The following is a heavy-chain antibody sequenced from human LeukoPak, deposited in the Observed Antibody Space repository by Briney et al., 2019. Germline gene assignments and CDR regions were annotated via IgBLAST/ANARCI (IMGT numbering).Heavy chain of an antibody. Sequence: GGSLRLSCAASGFTVSSNYMSWVRQAPGKGLEWVSGISWNSGSIGYADSVKGRFTISRDNAKNSLYLQMNSLRAEDTALYYCASLKNSGWGNAFHFWGQGTMVTVSS. CDR3: ASLKNSGWGNAFHF. CDR2: ISWNSGSI. V-gene: IGHV3-20*04. CDR1: GFTVSSNY. D-gene: IGHD6-19*01. J-gene: IGHJ3*01.